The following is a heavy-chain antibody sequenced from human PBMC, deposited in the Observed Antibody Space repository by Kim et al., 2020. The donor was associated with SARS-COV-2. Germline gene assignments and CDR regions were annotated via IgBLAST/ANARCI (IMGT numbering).Heavy chain of an antibody. CDR2: T. V-gene: IGHV4-34*09. D-gene: IGHD1-7*01. CDR3: ALTGTLSGMDV. Sequence: TISKPTLKSRVTIAVDTSKNQFSLKLSSVTARDTAVYYCALTGTLSGMDVWGQGTTVTVSS. J-gene: IGHJ6*02.